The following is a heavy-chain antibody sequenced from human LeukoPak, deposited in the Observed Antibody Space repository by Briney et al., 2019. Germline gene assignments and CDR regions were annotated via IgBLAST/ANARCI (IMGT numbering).Heavy chain of an antibody. J-gene: IGHJ5*02. CDR1: GXSISSFH. D-gene: IGHD2-15*01. CDR2: IFNSGST. Sequence: KPSETLSLTCTVSGXSISSFHWSWIRQPPGKGLEWIGYIFNSGSTNYNPSLKSRATISIDTSKNQFSLKLSSVTAADTAVYYCARVGYCSGGTCRFDPWGQGTLVTVSS. V-gene: IGHV4-59*01. CDR3: ARVGYCSGGTCRFDP.